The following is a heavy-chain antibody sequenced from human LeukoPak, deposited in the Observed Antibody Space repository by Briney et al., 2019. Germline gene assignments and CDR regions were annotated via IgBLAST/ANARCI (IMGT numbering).Heavy chain of an antibody. D-gene: IGHD3-16*01. J-gene: IGHJ3*01. V-gene: IGHV3-48*01. CDR2: ISSSSTTI. CDR3: ARDFLHLGG. CDR1: GFTFRSYS. Sequence: GGSLRLSCAASGFTFRSYSMNWVRPAPGKGLEWVSYISSSSTTIFYADSVKGRFTISRDNSKNTLYLQMNSLRAEDTAVYYCARDFLHLGGWGQGTMVTVSS.